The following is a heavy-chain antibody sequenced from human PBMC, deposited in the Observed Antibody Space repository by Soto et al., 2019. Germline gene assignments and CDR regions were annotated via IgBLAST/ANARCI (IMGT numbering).Heavy chain of an antibody. V-gene: IGHV3-73*02. CDR3: TPTVTLRGSDY. D-gene: IGHD4-17*01. Sequence: EVQLVESGGGLVQPGGSLKLYCAASGFTFSGSAMHWVRQTSGKGLEWVGRIRTKANDYATVYSASVKGRFTISRDDSKNTAYLQMSSLRPEDTALYYCTPTVTLRGSDYRGQGTLVTVSS. CDR2: IRTKANDYAT. J-gene: IGHJ4*02. CDR1: GFTFSGSA.